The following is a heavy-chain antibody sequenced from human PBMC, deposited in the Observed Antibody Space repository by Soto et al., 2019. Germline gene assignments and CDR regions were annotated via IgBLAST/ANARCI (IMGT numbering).Heavy chain of an antibody. CDR2: ISWNRGNI. V-gene: IGHV3-9*01. J-gene: IGHJ4*02. Sequence: EVQLEESGGALVQPGRSLRLSCAASGFTFDDYAMYWVRQVLGKGLEWVSSISWNRGNIGYADSVKGRFTTSRDNAENPHYLQMTSLRPKETALYYCVRSKGGKSYRPPFYYWGQGTLATVSS. CDR3: VRSKGGKSYRPPFYY. D-gene: IGHD1-1*01. CDR1: GFTFDDYA.